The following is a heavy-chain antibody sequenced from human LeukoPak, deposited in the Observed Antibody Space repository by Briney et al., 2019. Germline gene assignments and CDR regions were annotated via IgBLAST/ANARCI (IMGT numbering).Heavy chain of an antibody. D-gene: IGHD3-22*01. V-gene: IGHV4-59*01. J-gene: IGHJ4*02. CDR1: GGSIDTYY. CDR3: ASGHYDSSGYVDDY. CDR2: VFHTGST. Sequence: SETLSLTCTVSGGSIDTYYWNWIRQPPGKGLEWIGYVFHTGSTNYNPSLKSRVTISVDTSKNQFSLKLSSVTAADTAVYYCASGHYDSSGYVDDYWGQGTLVTVSS.